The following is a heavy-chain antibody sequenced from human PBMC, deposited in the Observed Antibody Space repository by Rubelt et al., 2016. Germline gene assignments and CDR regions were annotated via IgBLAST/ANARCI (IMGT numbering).Heavy chain of an antibody. V-gene: IGHV1-2*06. CDR1: GYNFTDYH. CDR3: ARGYYYGSGD. Sequence: QVHLVQSGAEVKKPGASVKVSCKASGYNFTDYHIHWVRQAPGQGLEWMGRINPNSGGTNYAQKFQGRVTMTRDTSSSTAYMDLSRLRSYDTAVYYCARGYYYGSGDWGQGTLVTVSS. D-gene: IGHD3-10*01. J-gene: IGHJ4*02. CDR2: INPNSGGT.